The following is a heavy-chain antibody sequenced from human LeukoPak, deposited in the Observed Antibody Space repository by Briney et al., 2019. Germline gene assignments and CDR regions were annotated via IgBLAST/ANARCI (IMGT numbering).Heavy chain of an antibody. D-gene: IGHD7-27*01. Sequence: GGSLRLSCAASRFTFSSHGMDWVRQAPGMGLEWVSGVSPSGDITYYADSVKGRFAISRDNSRNTVYFQLNSLRADDTAVYYCAKDIDWGRFDVWGRGTLVTVSS. J-gene: IGHJ2*01. V-gene: IGHV3-23*01. CDR1: RFTFSSHG. CDR2: VSPSGDIT. CDR3: AKDIDWGRFDV.